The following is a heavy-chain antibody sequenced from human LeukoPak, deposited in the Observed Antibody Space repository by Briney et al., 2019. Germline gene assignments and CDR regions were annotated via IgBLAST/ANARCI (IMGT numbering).Heavy chain of an antibody. CDR2: IYYSGST. Sequence: NPSETLSLTCTVSGGSISSYYWSWIRQPPGKGLEWIGYIYYSGSTNYNPSLKSRVTISVDTSKKQVSLNLSSVTAADTAVYYCARVAARYVGMDVWGQGTAVTVSS. V-gene: IGHV4-59*01. D-gene: IGHD6-6*01. CDR1: GGSISSYY. CDR3: ARVAARYVGMDV. J-gene: IGHJ6*02.